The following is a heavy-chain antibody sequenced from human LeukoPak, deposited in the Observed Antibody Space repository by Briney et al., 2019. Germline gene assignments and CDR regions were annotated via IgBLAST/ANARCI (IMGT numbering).Heavy chain of an antibody. V-gene: IGHV4-61*05. J-gene: IGHJ6*02. Sequence: SETLSLTCTVSGGSISSRSHSWGWIRQPPGKGLEWIGYMYYSGSTNYNPSLKNRVTISVDTSKNQFSLKLSSVTAADTAVYYCASGSSTVKFYYGIDVWGRGTTVTVSS. D-gene: IGHD4-17*01. CDR1: GGSISSRSHS. CDR3: ASGSSTVKFYYGIDV. CDR2: MYYSGST.